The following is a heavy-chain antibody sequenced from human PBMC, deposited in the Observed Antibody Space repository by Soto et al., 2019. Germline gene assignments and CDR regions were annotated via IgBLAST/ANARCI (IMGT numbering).Heavy chain of an antibody. CDR1: GLTFRNYA. CDR3: AKSFITSWYSFDY. D-gene: IGHD2-2*01. Sequence: EVPLLESGGGLVQRGGSLRLSCAASGLTFRNYAMNWVRQAPGKVLEWVSAVSGSGTRTYYADSVTGRFPLSRDDSKNTLYLQKNSLRAEDTAVYYCAKSFITSWYSFDYWCQGTLVTVSS. CDR2: VSGSGTRT. J-gene: IGHJ4*02. V-gene: IGHV3-23*01.